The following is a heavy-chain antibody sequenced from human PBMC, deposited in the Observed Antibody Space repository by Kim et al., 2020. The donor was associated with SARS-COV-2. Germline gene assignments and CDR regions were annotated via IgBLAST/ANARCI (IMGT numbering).Heavy chain of an antibody. V-gene: IGHV3-33*01. Sequence: GGSLRLSCAASGFTFSTYGMHWVRQAPGKGLEWVAVIWYDGSNKDYADSVKGRFTISRDNSKNTLYLQMNSLRAEDTAVYYCARETIKYTALVSGLDNWGQGTLVTVSS. CDR2: IWYDGSNK. J-gene: IGHJ4*02. D-gene: IGHD5-18*01. CDR3: ARETIKYTALVSGLDN. CDR1: GFTFSTYG.